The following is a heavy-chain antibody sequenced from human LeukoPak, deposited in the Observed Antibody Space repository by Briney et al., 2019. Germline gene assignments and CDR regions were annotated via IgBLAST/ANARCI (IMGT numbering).Heavy chain of an antibody. CDR3: ARGGVVVVLAAMDRFDY. CDR2: INAGNGNT. CDR1: GYTFTSYA. J-gene: IGHJ4*02. D-gene: IGHD2-2*01. V-gene: IGHV1-3*01. Sequence: GASVKVSCKASGYTFTSYAMHWVRQAPGQRLEWMGWINAGNGNTKYSQKFQGRVTITRDTSASTAYMELSSLRSEDTAVYYCARGGVVVVLAAMDRFDYWGQGTLVTVSS.